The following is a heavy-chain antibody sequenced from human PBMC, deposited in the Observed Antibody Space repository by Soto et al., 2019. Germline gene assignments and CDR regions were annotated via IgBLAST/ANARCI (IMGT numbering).Heavy chain of an antibody. J-gene: IGHJ4*02. V-gene: IGHV3-30*03. D-gene: IGHD6-13*01. Sequence: QVHLVESGGGVVQPGRTLRLSCAASGFTFGSYGMHWVRQAPGKGLEWVAGISYDGNNKNHADSVKGRFTVSRDNSKNTLYLQIYSLRPEDTAVYYCARDYSSGWCLDYWGQGSLVTVSS. CDR2: ISYDGNNK. CDR3: ARDYSSGWCLDY. CDR1: GFTFGSYG.